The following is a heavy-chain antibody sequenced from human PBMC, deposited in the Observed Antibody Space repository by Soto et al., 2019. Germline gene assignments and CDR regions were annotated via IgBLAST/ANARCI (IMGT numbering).Heavy chain of an antibody. CDR2: INPNSGGT. CDR1: GYTFTGYY. D-gene: IGHD2-2*01. Sequence: ASVKVSCKASGYTFTGYYMHWVRQAPGQGLEWMGWINPNSGGTNYAQKFQGWVTMTRDTSISTAYMELSRLRSDDTAVYYCARSGESNAPAGYYYYYYMDVWGKGTTVTVSS. CDR3: ARSGESNAPAGYYYYYYMDV. V-gene: IGHV1-2*04. J-gene: IGHJ6*03.